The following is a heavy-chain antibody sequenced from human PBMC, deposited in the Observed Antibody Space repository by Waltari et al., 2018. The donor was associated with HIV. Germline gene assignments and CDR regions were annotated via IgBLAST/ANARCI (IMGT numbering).Heavy chain of an antibody. CDR3: ARTPRGSGSPYYFDY. D-gene: IGHD3-10*01. Sequence: EVQLVEFGGGLIQPGGSLGLSREAAGFTVRSNALTWAPQAPGKGLEWVSVIYSGGSTYYADSVKGRFTISRDNSKNTLYLQMNSLRAEDTAVYYCARTPRGSGSPYYFDYWGQGTLVTVSS. CDR2: IYSGGST. J-gene: IGHJ4*02. V-gene: IGHV3-53*01. CDR1: GFTVRSNA.